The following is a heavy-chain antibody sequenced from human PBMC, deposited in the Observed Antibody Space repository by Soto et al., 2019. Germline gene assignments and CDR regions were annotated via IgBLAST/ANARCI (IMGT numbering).Heavy chain of an antibody. J-gene: IGHJ6*02. CDR3: ARVSGIVAPRRAKIYYYGMDV. CDR1: GGTFSSYA. V-gene: IGHV1-69*01. Sequence: QVQLVQSGAEVKKPGSSVKVSCKASGGTFSSYAISWVRQAPGQGLEWMGGIIPIFGTANYAQKFQGRVTITADESTCTVYMELSSLRSEDTAVYYCARVSGIVAPRRAKIYYYGMDVWGQGTTVTVSS. D-gene: IGHD1-26*01. CDR2: IIPIFGTA.